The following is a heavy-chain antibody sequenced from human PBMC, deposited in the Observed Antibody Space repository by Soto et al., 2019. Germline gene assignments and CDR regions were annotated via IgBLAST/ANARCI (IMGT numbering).Heavy chain of an antibody. CDR2: INGRSNYV. D-gene: IGHD1-26*01. CDR1: GFTFSTYT. CDR3: AREDGVVGSSSAFDH. Sequence: EVQVVESGGGLVKPGGSRRLSCVFSGFTFSTYTMNWVRQAPGKGLEWVSSINGRSNYVYYADSVKGRFTISRDNAKNSLYLQMNRLRAEDTAIYYCAREDGVVGSSSAFDHWGRGTLVTVSS. J-gene: IGHJ4*02. V-gene: IGHV3-21*01.